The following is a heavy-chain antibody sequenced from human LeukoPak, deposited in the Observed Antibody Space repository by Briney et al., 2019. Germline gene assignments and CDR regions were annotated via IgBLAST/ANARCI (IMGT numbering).Heavy chain of an antibody. CDR3: ARGIDPNYYDSSGYYSG. CDR1: GFTFSSYS. J-gene: IGHJ4*02. V-gene: IGHV3-21*01. CDR2: ISSSSSYI. D-gene: IGHD3-22*01. Sequence: GGSLRLSCAASGFTFSSYSMNWVRQAPGKGLEWVSSISSSSSYIYYADSVKGRFTISRDNAKNTLYLQMNSLRAEDTAVYYCARGIDPNYYDSSGYYSGWGQGTLVTVSS.